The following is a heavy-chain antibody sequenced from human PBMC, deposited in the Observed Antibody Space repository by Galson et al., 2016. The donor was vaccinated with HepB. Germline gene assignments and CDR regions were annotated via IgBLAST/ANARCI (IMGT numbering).Heavy chain of an antibody. CDR1: GFTFSSYA. V-gene: IGHV3-30*04. J-gene: IGHJ4*02. D-gene: IGHD6-19*01. CDR3: ARDDLELAVAGTFDY. CDR2: ISYDGTYK. Sequence: SLRLSCAASGFTFSSYAMHWVRKAPGKGLEWVDLISYDGTYKYYTDSVKGRLTISRDNSKNTLYLQMSSLRDEDTAVYFCARDDLELAVAGTFDYWGQGTLVTVSS.